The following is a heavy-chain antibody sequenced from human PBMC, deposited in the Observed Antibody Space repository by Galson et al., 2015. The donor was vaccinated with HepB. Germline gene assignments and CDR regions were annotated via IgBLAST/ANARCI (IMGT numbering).Heavy chain of an antibody. J-gene: IGHJ4*02. CDR2: ISYDGSNK. CDR1: GFTFSSYA. Sequence: SLRLSCAASGFTFSSYAMHWVRQAPGKGLEWVAVISYDGSNKYYADSVKGRFTISRDNSKNTLYLQMNSLRAEDTAVYYCAREGNRHQTPGKYYYDSSGYYYVGYFDYWGQGTLVTVSS. V-gene: IGHV3-30*04. CDR3: AREGNRHQTPGKYYYDSSGYYYVGYFDY. D-gene: IGHD3-22*01.